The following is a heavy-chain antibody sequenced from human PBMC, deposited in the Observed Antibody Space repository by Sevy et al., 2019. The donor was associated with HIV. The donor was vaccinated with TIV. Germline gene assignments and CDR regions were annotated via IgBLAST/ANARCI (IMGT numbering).Heavy chain of an antibody. V-gene: IGHV1-18*01. CDR3: ARGAFSEPAAPGGFDY. Sequence: ASVKVSCKASGYTFTSYGISWVRQAPGQGLEWMGWISAYNGNTNYAQKLQGRVTMTTDTSTGTAYMELRSLRSDDTAVYYCARGAFSEPAAPGGFDYWGQGTLVTVSS. D-gene: IGHD2-2*01. CDR1: GYTFTSYG. J-gene: IGHJ4*02. CDR2: ISAYNGNT.